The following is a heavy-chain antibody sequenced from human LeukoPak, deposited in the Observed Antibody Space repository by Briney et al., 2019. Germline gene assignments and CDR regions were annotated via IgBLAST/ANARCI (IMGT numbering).Heavy chain of an antibody. CDR2: ISSSGSTI. V-gene: IGHV3-48*03. CDR1: GFTFSSYE. J-gene: IGHJ3*02. D-gene: IGHD3-22*01. CDR3: AKNPDRRAYYYYSSGSGAFDI. Sequence: GGSLRLPCAASGFTFSSYEMNWVRQAPGKGLEWVSYISSSGSTIYYAESVKGRFTISRDNSKNTLYLQMNSLRAEYTAVYYCAKNPDRRAYYYYSSGSGAFDIWGQGTMVTVSS.